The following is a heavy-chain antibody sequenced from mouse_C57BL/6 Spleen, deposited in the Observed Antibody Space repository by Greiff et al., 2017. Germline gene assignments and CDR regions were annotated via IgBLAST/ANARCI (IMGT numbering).Heavy chain of an antibody. D-gene: IGHD1-1*01. V-gene: IGHV1-66*01. Sequence: QVQLQQSGPELVKPGASVKISCKASGYSFTSYYIHWVKQRPGQGLEWIGWIYPGSGNTKYNEKFKGKATLTADTSSSTAYMQLSSLTSEDSAVYYCARGDYYGSSGDFDYWGQGTTLTVSS. CDR3: ARGDYYGSSGDFDY. CDR2: IYPGSGNT. J-gene: IGHJ2*01. CDR1: GYSFTSYY.